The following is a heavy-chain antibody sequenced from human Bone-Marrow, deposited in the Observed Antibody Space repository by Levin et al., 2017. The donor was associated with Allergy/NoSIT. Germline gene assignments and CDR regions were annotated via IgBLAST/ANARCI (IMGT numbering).Heavy chain of an antibody. D-gene: IGHD2-21*02. J-gene: IGHJ4*02. V-gene: IGHV3-74*01. CDR1: GFTFSDYW. CDR3: ARASCGGDCSIFVVRYYLDY. CDR2: VDRDGIST. Sequence: GESLKISCAASGFTFSDYWMYWVRQAPGKGLEWVSRVDRDGISTTYADSVQGRFTISRDNANNTLYLDLNGLRAEDTAVYYCARASCGGDCSIFVVRYYLDYWGQGALVTVSS.